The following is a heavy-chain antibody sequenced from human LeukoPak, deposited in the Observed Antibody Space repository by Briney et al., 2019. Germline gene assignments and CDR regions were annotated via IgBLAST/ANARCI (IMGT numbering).Heavy chain of an antibody. CDR2: INPNSGGT. CDR1: GGTFSSCT. D-gene: IGHD3-10*01. CDR3: AREYGSGSDY. J-gene: IGHJ4*02. V-gene: IGHV1-2*02. Sequence: ASVKVSCKASGGTFSSCTISWVRQAPGQGLEWMGWINPNSGGTNYAQKFQGRVTMTRDTSISAAYMELSRLRSDDTAVYYCAREYGSGSDYWGQGTLVTVSS.